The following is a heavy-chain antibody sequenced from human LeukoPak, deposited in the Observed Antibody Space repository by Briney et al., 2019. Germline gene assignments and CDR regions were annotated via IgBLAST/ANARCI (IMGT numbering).Heavy chain of an antibody. CDR1: GYTFTSYG. D-gene: IGHD3-22*01. CDR3: ARDGQYYDSSGYRPDC. V-gene: IGHV1-18*01. Sequence: ASVKVSCKASGYTFTSYGISWVRQAPGQGLEWMGWISAYNGNTNYAQKLQGRVTMTTDTSTSTAYMELRSLRSDDTAVYYCARDGQYYDSSGYRPDCWGQGTLVTVSS. J-gene: IGHJ4*02. CDR2: ISAYNGNT.